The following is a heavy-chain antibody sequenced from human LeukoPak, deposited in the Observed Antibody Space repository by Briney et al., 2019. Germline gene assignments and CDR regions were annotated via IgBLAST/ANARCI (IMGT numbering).Heavy chain of an antibody. V-gene: IGHV1-69*13. D-gene: IGHD2-15*01. CDR2: IIPMFGTT. CDR1: GGSFRSYA. CDR3: ARGVVVVAALVQYYYYGMDV. Sequence: SVKVSCKASGGSFRSYAISWVRQAPGQGLEWMGEIIPMFGTTNYTQKFQGRVTVTADETTRTAYMELSSLRSEDTAVYYCARGVVVVAALVQYYYYGMDVWGQGTTVTVSS. J-gene: IGHJ6*02.